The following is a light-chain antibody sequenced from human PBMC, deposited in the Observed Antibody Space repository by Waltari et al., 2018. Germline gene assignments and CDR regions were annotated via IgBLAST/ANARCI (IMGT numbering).Light chain of an antibody. CDR2: KAN. Sequence: QTVVTQEPSLSVSPGGTVTLTCALSSGSLSTTSYATWYHQTPGPAPRTPVYKANGRSSGVPDRFSGSILGNTAALTITGAQADDESDYYCALYMGSGIWVFGGGTRLTVL. V-gene: IGLV8-61*01. CDR1: SGSLSTTSY. CDR3: ALYMGSGIWV. J-gene: IGLJ3*02.